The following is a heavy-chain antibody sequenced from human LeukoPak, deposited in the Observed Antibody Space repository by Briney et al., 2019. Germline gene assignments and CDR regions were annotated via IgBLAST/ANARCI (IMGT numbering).Heavy chain of an antibody. CDR3: ARLDYGDYDDAFDI. CDR2: IYHSGST. J-gene: IGHJ3*02. CDR1: GYSISSGYY. D-gene: IGHD4-17*01. Sequence: SETLSLTCTVSGYSISSGYYWGWIRQPPGQGLEWIGSIYHSGSTYYNPSLKSRVTISVDTSKNQFSLKLSSVTAADTAVYYCARLDYGDYDDAFDIWGQGTMVTVSS. V-gene: IGHV4-38-2*02.